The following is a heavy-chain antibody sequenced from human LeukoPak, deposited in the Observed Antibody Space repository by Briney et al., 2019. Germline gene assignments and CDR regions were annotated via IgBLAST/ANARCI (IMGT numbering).Heavy chain of an antibody. V-gene: IGHV5-51*01. CDR2: IYPGDSDT. CDR1: GYSFXSYW. CDR3: AXLHHYYYYYMDV. Sequence: XXXXGYSFXSYWIGWVRQMPGKGLEWMGIIYPGDSDTRYSPSFQGQVTISADKSISTAYLQWSSLKASDTAMYYCAXLHHYYYYYMDVWGKGTTVTVSS. J-gene: IGHJ6*03.